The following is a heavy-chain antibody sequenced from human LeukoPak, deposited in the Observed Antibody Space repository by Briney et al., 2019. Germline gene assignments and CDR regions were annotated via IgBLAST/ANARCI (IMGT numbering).Heavy chain of an antibody. V-gene: IGHV3-30*02. Sequence: PGGSLRLSCAASGFTFSSYGMHWVRQAPGKGLEWVAFIRYDGSNKYYADSVKGRFTISRDNSKNTLYLQMNSLRAEDTAVYYCAKDGNLLVVGYGPVPPYYFDYWGQGTLVTVSS. CDR3: AKDGNLLVVGYGPVPPYYFDY. D-gene: IGHD6-6*01. CDR2: IRYDGSNK. CDR1: GFTFSSYG. J-gene: IGHJ4*02.